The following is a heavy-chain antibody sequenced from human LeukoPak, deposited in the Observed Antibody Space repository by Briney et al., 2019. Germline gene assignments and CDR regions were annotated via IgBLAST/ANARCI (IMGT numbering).Heavy chain of an antibody. J-gene: IGHJ4*02. CDR1: GFTFSSYS. D-gene: IGHD2-2*01. Sequence: PGGSLRLSCAASGFTFSSYSMNWVRQAPGKGLEWVSSISSSSSYIYYADSVKGRFTISRDNAKNSLYLQMNSLRAEDTAVYYCARDIGDIVVVPAAEIDYWGQGTLVTVSS. CDR2: ISSSSSYI. V-gene: IGHV3-21*01. CDR3: ARDIGDIVVVPAAEIDY.